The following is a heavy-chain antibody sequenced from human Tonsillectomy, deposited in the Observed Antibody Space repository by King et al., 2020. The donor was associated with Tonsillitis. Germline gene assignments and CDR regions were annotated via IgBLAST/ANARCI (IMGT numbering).Heavy chain of an antibody. J-gene: IGHJ2*01. Sequence: VQLVESGGGVVQPGRSLRLSCAASGFTFSSYGMHWVRQAPGKGLEWVVVISYDGSNKYYADSVKGRFTISRDNSKNTVYLKMNSLRAEDTAVYYCAKCPTKFYESSGYWFGNWYFDLWGRGTLVTVSS. CDR1: GFTFSSYG. CDR2: ISYDGSNK. V-gene: IGHV3-30*18. CDR3: AKCPTKFYESSGYWFGNWYFDL. D-gene: IGHD3-22*01.